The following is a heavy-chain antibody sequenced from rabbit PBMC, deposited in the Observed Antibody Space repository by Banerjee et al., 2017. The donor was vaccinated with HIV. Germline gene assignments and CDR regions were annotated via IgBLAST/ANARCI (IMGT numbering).Heavy chain of an antibody. Sequence: QQQLEESGGGLVKPGGTLTLTCKASGFDLSSNAMCWVRQAPGKGPEWIGYINSGGSTYYASWVNGRFTISRSTSLNTVTLEMTSLTAADTATYFCARDDGSGDGYYTLRGQGTLVTDS. CDR3: ARDDGSGDGYYTL. D-gene: IGHD1-1*01. J-gene: IGHJ3*01. V-gene: IGHV1S47*01. CDR2: INSGGST. CDR1: GFDLSSNA.